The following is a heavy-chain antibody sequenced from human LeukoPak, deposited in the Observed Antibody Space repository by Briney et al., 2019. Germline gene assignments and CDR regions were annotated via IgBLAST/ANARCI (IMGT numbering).Heavy chain of an antibody. CDR3: ARATPGFSSAWFSNWFDP. D-gene: IGHD6-19*01. J-gene: IGHJ5*02. CDR1: GGSVSSNNYY. CDR2: IYYSGTT. V-gene: IGHV4-61*01. Sequence: PSETLSLTCTVSGGSVSSNNYYWGWIRQPPGRGLEWIGYIYYSGTTRYNPSLRSRVTISVDTSKNQFSLILTSVTAADTAVYYCARATPGFSSAWFSNWFDPWGQGALVTVSS.